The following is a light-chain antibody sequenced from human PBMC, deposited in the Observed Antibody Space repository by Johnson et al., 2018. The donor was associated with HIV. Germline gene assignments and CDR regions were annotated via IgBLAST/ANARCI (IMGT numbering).Light chain of an antibody. Sequence: QPVLTQPPSVSAGPGQKVTISCSGGSSNIGKNYVSWYQQLPGTAPKLLIYENIKRPSGIPDRFSGSKSGTSATLGITGLQTGDEAAYYCGTWESSLGAVGLFGTGTKVTVL. CDR1: SSNIGKNY. V-gene: IGLV1-51*02. CDR3: GTWESSLGAVGL. CDR2: ENI. J-gene: IGLJ1*01.